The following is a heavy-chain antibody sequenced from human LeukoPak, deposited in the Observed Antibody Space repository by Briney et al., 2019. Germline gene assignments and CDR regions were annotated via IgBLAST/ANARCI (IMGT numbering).Heavy chain of an antibody. CDR2: IYSGGST. Sequence: GGSLRLSCAASGFSVSNNYMSWVRQAPGKGLEWVSVIYSGGSTYYADSVKGRFTISRDNSKNALYLQMNDLRAEGTAVYYCARDRRYCSTSSSCYELYFDYWGQGTLVTVSS. D-gene: IGHD2-2*01. CDR1: GFSVSNNY. J-gene: IGHJ4*02. V-gene: IGHV3-53*01. CDR3: ARDRRYCSTSSSCYELYFDY.